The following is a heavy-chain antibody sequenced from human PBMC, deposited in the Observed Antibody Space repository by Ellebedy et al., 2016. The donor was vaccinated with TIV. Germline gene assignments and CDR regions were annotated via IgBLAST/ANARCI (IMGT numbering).Heavy chain of an antibody. CDR1: GFTFTGYA. CDR3: AREDTPRWWELPY. D-gene: IGHD4-23*01. Sequence: GESLKISCAASGFTFTGYAMHWVRQARGKRLEWVAVISIDGNREHYADSVVGRFTISRDNSKGTVFLQMNSLRDEDTALYYCAREDTPRWWELPYWGQGTLVTVSS. V-gene: IGHV3-30-3*01. CDR2: ISIDGNRE. J-gene: IGHJ4*02.